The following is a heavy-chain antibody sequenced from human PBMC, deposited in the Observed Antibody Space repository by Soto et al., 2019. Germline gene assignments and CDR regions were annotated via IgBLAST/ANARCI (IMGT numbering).Heavy chain of an antibody. V-gene: IGHV4-59*08. Sequence: SETLSLTCTVSGGSVSSYYWSWIRQPPGKGLEWIGNIYYSGSTNYNPSLKSRVTISVDTSKNQFSLKLSSVTAADTAVYYCARGMRKAAALDYWGQGTLVTVSS. J-gene: IGHJ4*02. D-gene: IGHD6-13*01. CDR2: IYYSGST. CDR3: ARGMRKAAALDY. CDR1: GGSVSSYY.